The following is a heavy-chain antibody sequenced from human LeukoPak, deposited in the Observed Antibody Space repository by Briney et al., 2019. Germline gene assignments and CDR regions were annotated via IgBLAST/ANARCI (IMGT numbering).Heavy chain of an antibody. J-gene: IGHJ5*02. CDR1: GGSISSYY. D-gene: IGHD6-19*01. V-gene: IGHV4-59*01. CDR3: ARGVAAPTGNWFDP. CDR2: IYYSGST. Sequence: SETLSLTCTVSGGSISSYYWSWIRQPPGKGLEWIGYIYYSGSTNYNPSLKSRVTISVDTSKNQFSLKLSSVTAADTAAYYCARGVAAPTGNWFDPWGQGTLVTVSS.